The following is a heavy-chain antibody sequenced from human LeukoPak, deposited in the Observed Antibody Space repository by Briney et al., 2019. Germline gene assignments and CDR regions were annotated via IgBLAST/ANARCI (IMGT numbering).Heavy chain of an antibody. CDR2: IKSKGGGGTT. V-gene: IGHV3-15*01. J-gene: IGHJ4*02. Sequence: GGSLRLSCAASGFTLTNAWMSWVRQAPGKGLEWVGRIKSKGGGGTTDYAAPVKCRFTISRDDSKNTLYLQMNSLKTEDTAVYYCTTDLPTLGSGEMDYWGQGTLVTVSS. CDR1: GFTLTNAW. CDR3: TTDLPTLGSGEMDY. D-gene: IGHD3-10*01.